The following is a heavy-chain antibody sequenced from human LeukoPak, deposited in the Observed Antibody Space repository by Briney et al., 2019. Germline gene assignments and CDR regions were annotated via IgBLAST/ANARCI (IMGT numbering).Heavy chain of an antibody. J-gene: IGHJ4*02. Sequence: PGGSLRLSCAASGFTVSSNYMSWVRQAPGKGLEWVSVIYSGGSTYYADSVKGRFTISRDNSKNTLYLQMNSLRAEDTAVYYRARSLWFGELYFDYWGQGTLVTVSS. CDR2: IYSGGST. CDR1: GFTVSSNY. CDR3: ARSLWFGELYFDY. V-gene: IGHV3-53*01. D-gene: IGHD3-10*01.